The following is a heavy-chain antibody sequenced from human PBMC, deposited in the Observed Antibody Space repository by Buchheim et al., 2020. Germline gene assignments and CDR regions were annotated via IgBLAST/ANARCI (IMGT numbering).Heavy chain of an antibody. Sequence: EVQLLESGGGLVQPGGSLRLSCAASGFTFSSYAMSWVRQAPGKGLEGVSAILGCGSSTYYADSVKGRCINSRDNSKNTLYLHMNRLRVEDTAVYYCTKAHDTSGYYPFVYGGQGTL. CDR3: TKAHDTSGYYPFVY. J-gene: IGHJ4*02. CDR1: GFTFSSYA. V-gene: IGHV3-23*01. CDR2: ILGCGSST. D-gene: IGHD3-22*01.